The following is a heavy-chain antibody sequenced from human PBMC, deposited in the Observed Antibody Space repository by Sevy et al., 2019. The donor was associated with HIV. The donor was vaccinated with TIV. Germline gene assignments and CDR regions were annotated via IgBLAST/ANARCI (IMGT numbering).Heavy chain of an antibody. CDR1: GFTFSKYS. Sequence: GGSLRLSCAASGFTFSKYSMSWVRQPPGKGLEWVSTLSFGGGEINYADSVKGRFTISKDNSKSSVYLQMNNLRPEDTGVNYGAREGCTKHHDYWGQGTLVTVSS. V-gene: IGHV3-23*01. J-gene: IGHJ4*02. CDR2: LSFGGGEI. CDR3: AREGCTKHHDY. D-gene: IGHD2-8*01.